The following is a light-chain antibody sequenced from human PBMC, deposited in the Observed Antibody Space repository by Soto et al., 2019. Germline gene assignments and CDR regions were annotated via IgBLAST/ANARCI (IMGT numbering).Light chain of an antibody. CDR3: QHYTTWPLT. CDR1: HSVSSR. CDR2: GAS. V-gene: IGKV3-15*01. J-gene: IGKJ4*01. Sequence: EIVMTQSPATLSVSPGERATLSCRASHSVSSRLAWYQQKPGQAPRLLIYGASTRATGLPARFSGSGSGTEFTLTISSLQSEDFAVYYCQHYTTWPLTFGGGKKVEIK.